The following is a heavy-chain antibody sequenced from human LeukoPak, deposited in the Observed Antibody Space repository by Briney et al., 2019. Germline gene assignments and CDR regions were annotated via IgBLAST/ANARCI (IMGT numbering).Heavy chain of an antibody. CDR2: ISGSGGST. J-gene: IGHJ4*02. V-gene: IGHV3-23*01. D-gene: IGHD6-13*01. CDR1: GFTFSSYG. CDR3: AKDEQYSSSWYDY. Sequence: GGTLRLSCAASGFTFSSYGMSWVRQAPGKGLEWVSAISGSGGSTYYADSVKGRFTISRDKSKNTLYLQMNSLRAEDTAVYYCAKDEQYSSSWYDYWGQGTLVTVSS.